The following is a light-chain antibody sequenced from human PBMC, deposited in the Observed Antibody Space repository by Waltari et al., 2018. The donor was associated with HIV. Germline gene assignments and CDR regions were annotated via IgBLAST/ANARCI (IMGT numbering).Light chain of an antibody. CDR1: GSNL. CDR3: CSYVGVVNSFVL. CDR2: EVS. Sequence: QSALTQPASVAGSPGQSITISCTGTGSNLASWYQQHPGKAPKLIIYEVSKRPSGVSDRFSSSKSGNTASLTISGLQAEDEADYHCCSYVGVVNSFVLFGGGTKLPVL. J-gene: IGLJ2*01. V-gene: IGLV2-23*02.